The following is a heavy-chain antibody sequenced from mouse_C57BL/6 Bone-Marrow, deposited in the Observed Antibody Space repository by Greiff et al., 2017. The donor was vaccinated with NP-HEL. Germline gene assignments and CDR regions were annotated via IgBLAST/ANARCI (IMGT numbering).Heavy chain of an antibody. CDR2: IDPENGDT. Sequence: VQLQQSGAELVRPGASVKLSCTASGFNIKDDYMHWVKQRPEQGLEWIGWIDPENGDTEYASKFQGKAPITADTSSHTAYLQLSSLTSEDTAVYYCTTLYYGSSSAWFAYWGQGTLVTVSA. J-gene: IGHJ3*01. CDR1: GFNIKDDY. CDR3: TTLYYGSSSAWFAY. V-gene: IGHV14-4*01. D-gene: IGHD1-1*01.